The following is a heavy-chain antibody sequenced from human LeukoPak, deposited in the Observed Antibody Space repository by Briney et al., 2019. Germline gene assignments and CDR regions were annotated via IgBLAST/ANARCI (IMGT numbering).Heavy chain of an antibody. Sequence: GGSLRLSCAVSGFTFSSYAMSWVRQAPGKGLEWVSIISGNGGTTYYVDSVKGRFTVSRDNSKNTLYLHMNTLRDEDTAVYYCAKVRYDILTGCPLDYWGQGTLVTVSS. CDR2: ISGNGGTT. J-gene: IGHJ4*02. CDR1: GFTFSSYA. V-gene: IGHV3-23*01. CDR3: AKVRYDILTGCPLDY. D-gene: IGHD3-9*01.